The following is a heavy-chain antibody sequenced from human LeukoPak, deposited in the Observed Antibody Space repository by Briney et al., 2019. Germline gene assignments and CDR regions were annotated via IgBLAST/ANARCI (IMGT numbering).Heavy chain of an antibody. Sequence: ASVKVSCKASGYTFTSYAMHWVRQAPGQRLEWMGWINAGNGNTKYSQKFQGRVTITRDTSASTAYMELSSLRSEDTAVYYCARDSPPNGVVINFSGMDVWGQGTTVTVSS. CDR3: ARDSPPNGVVINFSGMDV. CDR1: GYTFTSYA. V-gene: IGHV1-3*01. CDR2: INAGNGNT. D-gene: IGHD3-3*01. J-gene: IGHJ6*02.